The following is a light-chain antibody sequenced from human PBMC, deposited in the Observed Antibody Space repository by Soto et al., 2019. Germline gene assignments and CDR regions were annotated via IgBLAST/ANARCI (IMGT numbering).Light chain of an antibody. Sequence: LTNPPSATRFPGESVTIFSQRTSSDVGAYNYVSWYQQLPGKAPKLIIYEVSKRPSGVPDRFSGSKSGNTASLTVSGLQAEDEADYYCTSYAGTYSFFYVFGTGTKVT. CDR2: EVS. J-gene: IGLJ1*01. CDR1: SSDVGAYNY. CDR3: TSYAGTYSFFYV. V-gene: IGLV2-8*02.